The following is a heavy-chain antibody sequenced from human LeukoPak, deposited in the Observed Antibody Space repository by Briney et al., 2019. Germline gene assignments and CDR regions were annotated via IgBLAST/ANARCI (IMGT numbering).Heavy chain of an antibody. CDR2: ISATGGDT. Sequence: GGSLRLSCAASGFTFSTYSFSWVRQAPGKGLEWVSGISATGGDTYYADSVKGRFTISRDNPRNTVSLQMNSLRVDDTATYYCAKDVRRCNGACTWGQGTLVTVSS. J-gene: IGHJ5*02. CDR1: GFTFSTYS. CDR3: AKDVRRCNGACT. V-gene: IGHV3-23*01. D-gene: IGHD2-8*01.